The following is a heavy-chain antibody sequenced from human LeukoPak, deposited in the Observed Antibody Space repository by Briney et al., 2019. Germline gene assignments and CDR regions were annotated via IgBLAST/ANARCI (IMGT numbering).Heavy chain of an antibody. Sequence: GGSLRLSCTASGFTFGDYAMSWVRQAPGKGLEWVGFIRSKAYGGTTEYAASVKGRFTISRDDSKSIAYLQMNSLKTEDTAVYYCTRDWFPDSSSWSDYWGQGTLVTVSS. V-gene: IGHV3-49*04. CDR1: GFTFGDYA. CDR3: TRDWFPDSSSWSDY. D-gene: IGHD6-13*01. CDR2: IRSKAYGGTT. J-gene: IGHJ4*02.